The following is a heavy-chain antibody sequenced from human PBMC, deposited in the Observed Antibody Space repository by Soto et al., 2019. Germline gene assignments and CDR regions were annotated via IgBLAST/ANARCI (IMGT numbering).Heavy chain of an antibody. CDR1: GGTFSSYA. CDR3: SRADYDFLGGWPPYYYYGMDV. CDR2: IIPIFGTA. J-gene: IGHJ6*02. V-gene: IGHV1-69*01. D-gene: IGHD3-3*01. Sequence: QVQLVQSGAEVKKPGSSVKVSCKASGGTFSSYAISWVQQAPGQGLEWMGGIIPIFGTANYAQKFQGRGTINADQSHSPAYQGLSHLGSEDTSGDYCSRADYDFLGGWPPYYYYGMDVWGQGTTVTVSS.